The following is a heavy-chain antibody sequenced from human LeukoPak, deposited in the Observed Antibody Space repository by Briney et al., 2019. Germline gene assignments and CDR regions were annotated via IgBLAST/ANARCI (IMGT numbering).Heavy chain of an antibody. D-gene: IGHD3-9*01. CDR2: IYYNGIT. CDR1: GDSISSGDYY. Sequence: PSETLSLTCTVSGDSISSGDYYWTWIRQPPGKGLEWIGYIYYNGITYYNPSLKSRVIISVDQPKKQFSLKLSSVTAADTAEYYCAGAVTGYYLSHYYFPYWGRGTLVTVSS. V-gene: IGHV4-30-4*01. J-gene: IGHJ4*02. CDR3: AGAVTGYYLSHYYFPY.